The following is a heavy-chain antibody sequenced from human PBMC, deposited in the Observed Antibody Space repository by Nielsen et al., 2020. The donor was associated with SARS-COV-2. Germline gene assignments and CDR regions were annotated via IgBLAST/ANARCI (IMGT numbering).Heavy chain of an antibody. CDR3: ARDYGGNLGFWGRYGMDV. CDR1: GFTFSSYG. Sequence: GESLKISCAASGFTFSSYGMHWVRQAPGKGLEWVSGINWNGGSTGYADSVKGRFTISRDNAKNSLYLQMNSLRAEDTALYHCARDYGGNLGFWGRYGMDVWGQGTTVTVSS. V-gene: IGHV3-20*01. D-gene: IGHD4-23*01. J-gene: IGHJ6*02. CDR2: INWNGGST.